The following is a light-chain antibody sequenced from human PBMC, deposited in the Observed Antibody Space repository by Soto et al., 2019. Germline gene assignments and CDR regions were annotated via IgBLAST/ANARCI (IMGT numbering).Light chain of an antibody. CDR3: QQYNSYSRT. CDR1: QSISSW. Sequence: DIQMTQSPSTLSASVRDRVTITCRASQSISSWLAWYQQKPGKAPKLLIYDASSLESGVTSMFSGSGSGTEFTLTISILQPDDFATYYCQQYNSYSRTFGQGEKVEIK. J-gene: IGKJ1*01. V-gene: IGKV1-5*01. CDR2: DAS.